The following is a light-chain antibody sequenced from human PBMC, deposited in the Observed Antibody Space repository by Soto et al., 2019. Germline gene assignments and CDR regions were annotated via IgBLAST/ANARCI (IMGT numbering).Light chain of an antibody. Sequence: DIKMTQSPSTLSGSLGERVTITCRASQTISSWLAWYQQKPGKAPKLLIYKASTLKSGVPSRFSGSGSGTEFTLTISSLQPDDFATYYCQHYDSYSEAFGQGTKVDI. J-gene: IGKJ1*01. CDR3: QHYDSYSEA. CDR2: KAS. CDR1: QTISSW. V-gene: IGKV1-5*03.